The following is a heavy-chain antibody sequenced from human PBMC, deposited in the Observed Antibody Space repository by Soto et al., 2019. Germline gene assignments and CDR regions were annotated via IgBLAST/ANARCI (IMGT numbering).Heavy chain of an antibody. CDR3: ARVVDYYDPYYYYGMDV. Sequence: GGSLRLSCAASGFTFSSYSMSWVRQAPGKGLEWVSSISSSSSYIYYADSVKGRFTISRDNAKNSLYLQMNSLRAEDTAVYYCARVVDYYDPYYYYGMDVWGQGTTVTVS. D-gene: IGHD3-22*01. CDR1: GFTFSSYS. CDR2: ISSSSSYI. V-gene: IGHV3-21*01. J-gene: IGHJ6*02.